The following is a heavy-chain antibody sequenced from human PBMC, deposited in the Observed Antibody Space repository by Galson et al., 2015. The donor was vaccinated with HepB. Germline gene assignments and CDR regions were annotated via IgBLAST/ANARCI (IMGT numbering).Heavy chain of an antibody. V-gene: IGHV3-33*08. CDR3: ARDQRKVLGGVRWLPTGHYYYAMDV. D-gene: IGHD5-24*01. CDR1: GFTFSSYG. J-gene: IGHJ6*02. CDR2: IWYDGSNK. Sequence: SLRLSCAASGFTFSSYGMHWARQAPGKGLEWVAVIWYDGSNKYYADSVKGRFTISRDNSKNTLYLQMNSLRAEDTAVYYCARDQRKVLGGVRWLPTGHYYYAMDVWGQGTTVTVSS.